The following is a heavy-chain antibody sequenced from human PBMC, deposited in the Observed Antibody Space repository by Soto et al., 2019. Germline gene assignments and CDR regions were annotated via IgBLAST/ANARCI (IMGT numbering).Heavy chain of an antibody. D-gene: IGHD2-15*01. Sequence: PGGSLRLSCTASGFTFGDYAMSWFRQAPGKGLEWVGFIRSKAYGGTTEYAASVKGRFTISRDDSKSIAYLQMNSLKTEDTAVYYCTRDRSGYCSGGSCQYRWFDPWGQGTLVTVSS. CDR3: TRDRSGYCSGGSCQYRWFDP. V-gene: IGHV3-49*03. CDR2: IRSKAYGGTT. CDR1: GFTFGDYA. J-gene: IGHJ5*02.